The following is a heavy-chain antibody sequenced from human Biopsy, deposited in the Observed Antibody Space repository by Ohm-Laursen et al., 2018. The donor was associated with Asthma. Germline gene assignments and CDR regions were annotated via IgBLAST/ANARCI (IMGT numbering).Heavy chain of an antibody. V-gene: IGHV1-18*01. J-gene: IGHJ6*02. Sequence: SSVRVSCKTSGYTFNSAGITWVRQAPGQGLEWMGWISVYNGNTKVAQKLQDRVTMITDTSTSTAYMELRSLRSDDTAVYFCARAVDYSHYYGIDVWGQGTTVTVS. D-gene: IGHD3-10*01. CDR1: GYTFNSAG. CDR2: ISVYNGNT. CDR3: ARAVDYSHYYGIDV.